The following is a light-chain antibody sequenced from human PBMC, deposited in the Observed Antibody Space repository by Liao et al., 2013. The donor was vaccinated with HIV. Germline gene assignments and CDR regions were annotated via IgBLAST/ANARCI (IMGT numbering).Light chain of an antibody. CDR3: QAWDSSTDVV. Sequence: SFELTQPPSVSVSPGQTATITCSGDQLSSKSISWFQQKPGQSPLLVIYEDTKRPSGIPERFSGSNSGNTATLTISGTQAMDEADYYCQAWDSSTDVVFGGGTKLTVL. V-gene: IGLV3-1*01. CDR2: EDT. J-gene: IGLJ2*01. CDR1: QLSSKS.